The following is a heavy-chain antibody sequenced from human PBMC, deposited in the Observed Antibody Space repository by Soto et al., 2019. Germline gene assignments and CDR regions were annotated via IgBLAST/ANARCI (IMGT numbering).Heavy chain of an antibody. CDR2: IIPIFGTA. J-gene: IGHJ6*02. CDR3: ARCSIAAVLLNYYYYGMDV. V-gene: IGHV1-69*01. Sequence: QVQLVQSGAEVKKPGSSVKVSCKASGGTFSSYAISWVRQAPGQGLEWMGGIIPIFGTANYAQKFQGRVTITADEYTSTAYMELSSLRSEDTAVYYCARCSIAAVLLNYYYYGMDVWGQGTTVTVSS. CDR1: GGTFSSYA. D-gene: IGHD6-13*01.